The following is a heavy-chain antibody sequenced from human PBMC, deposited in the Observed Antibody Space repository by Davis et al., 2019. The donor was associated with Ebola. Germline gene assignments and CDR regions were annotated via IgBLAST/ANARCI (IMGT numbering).Heavy chain of an antibody. J-gene: IGHJ4*02. D-gene: IGHD6-13*01. Sequence: MPSETLSLTCTVSGGSISSGGYYWSWIRQHPGKGLEWIGYIYYSGSTYYNPSLKSRVTISVDTSKNQFSLKLSSVTAADTAVYYCARGRPGIAAIWGQGTLVTVSS. CDR1: GGSISSGGYY. CDR3: ARGRPGIAAI. CDR2: IYYSGST. V-gene: IGHV4-31*03.